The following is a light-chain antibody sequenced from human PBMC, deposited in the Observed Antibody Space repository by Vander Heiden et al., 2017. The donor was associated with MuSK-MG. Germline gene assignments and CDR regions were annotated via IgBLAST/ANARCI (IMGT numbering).Light chain of an antibody. CDR3: QVWDSSTVV. CDR1: NIGSKN. CDR2: RDS. V-gene: IGLV3-9*01. Sequence: SYELTQPLSVSVVLGQTARITCGGNNIGSKNLHWYQQKPGQAPVLVIYRDSNRPSGIPERFSGSNSGNTATLTISRAQAGDEADYYCQVWDSSTVVFGGGTKLTVL. J-gene: IGLJ2*01.